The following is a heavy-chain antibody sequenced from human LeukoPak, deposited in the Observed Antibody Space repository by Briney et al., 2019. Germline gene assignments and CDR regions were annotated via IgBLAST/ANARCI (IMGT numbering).Heavy chain of an antibody. J-gene: IGHJ4*02. CDR3: ARILGSGYSAEF. V-gene: IGHV3-33*01. D-gene: IGHD3-22*01. CDR1: GFTFRNFG. CDR2: IHYDGNKK. Sequence: GRSLRLSCAASGFTFRNFGMHWVRQAQGKGLEWVAVIHYDGNKKYYADSVKGRFTISNDNSKNTLYMQMNSLRAEDTAVYYCARILGSGYSAEFWGQGTLVTVSS.